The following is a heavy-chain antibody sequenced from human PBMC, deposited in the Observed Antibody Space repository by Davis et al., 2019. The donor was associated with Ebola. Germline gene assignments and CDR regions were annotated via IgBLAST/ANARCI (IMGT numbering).Heavy chain of an antibody. CDR2: ISGGGGST. CDR3: ARVGIAVALSTDY. CDR1: GFTFSSYS. J-gene: IGHJ4*02. D-gene: IGHD6-19*01. V-gene: IGHV3-23*01. Sequence: GGSLRLSCAASGFTFSSYSMNWVRQAPGKGLEWVSGISGGGGSTYYAGFVKGRFTISRDNSKNTLYLQMNSLRAEDTAVYYCARVGIAVALSTDYWGQGTLVTVSS.